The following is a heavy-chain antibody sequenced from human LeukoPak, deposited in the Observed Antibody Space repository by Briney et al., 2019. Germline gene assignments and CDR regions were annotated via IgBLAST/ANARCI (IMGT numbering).Heavy chain of an antibody. CDR2: INPNSGGT. J-gene: IGHJ4*02. D-gene: IGHD6-19*01. CDR3: ARDHKRQWLGDFDY. Sequence: GASVKVSCKASGYTFTGYYMHWVQQAPGQGLEWMGWINPNSGGTNYAQKFQGRVTMTRDTSISTAYMELSRLRSDDTAVYYCARDHKRQWLGDFDYWGQGTLVTVSS. CDR1: GYTFTGYY. V-gene: IGHV1-2*02.